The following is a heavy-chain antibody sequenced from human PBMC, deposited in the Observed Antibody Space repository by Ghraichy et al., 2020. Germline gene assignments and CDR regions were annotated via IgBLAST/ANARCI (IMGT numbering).Heavy chain of an antibody. J-gene: IGHJ1*01. CDR2: INHSGST. Sequence: SQTLSLTCAVYGGSFSGYYWSWIRQPPGKGLEWIGEINHSGSTNYNPSLKSRVTISVDTSKNQFSLKLSSVTAADTAVYYCARTLRGHFQHWGQGTLVTVSS. CDR3: ARTLRGHFQH. V-gene: IGHV4-34*01. CDR1: GGSFSGYY. D-gene: IGHD3-16*01.